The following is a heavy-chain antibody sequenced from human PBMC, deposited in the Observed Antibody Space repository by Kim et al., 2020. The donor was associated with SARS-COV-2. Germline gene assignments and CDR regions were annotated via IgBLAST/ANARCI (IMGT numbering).Heavy chain of an antibody. D-gene: IGHD3-16*01. CDR1: GGSISSGGYY. CDR3: ARSQRDGYAYYNLDF. Sequence: SETLSLTCTVSGGSISSGGYYWSWIRQHPGKGLEWIGYVYYSGSTYYSPSLQSRLTMSVDTSKNLFSLTLSSVTAADTAVYYCARSQRDGYAYYNLDFWG. V-gene: IGHV4-31*03. CDR2: VYYSGST. J-gene: IGHJ6*01.